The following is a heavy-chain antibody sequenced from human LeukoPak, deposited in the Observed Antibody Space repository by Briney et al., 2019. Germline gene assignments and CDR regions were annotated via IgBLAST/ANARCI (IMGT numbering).Heavy chain of an antibody. J-gene: IGHJ6*03. V-gene: IGHV4-39*01. CDR2: IYYSGST. CDR3: ARHKDYYYSYMDV. Sequence: SETLSLTCTVSGASISSYYWSWIRQPPGKGLEWIGTIYYSGSTYYNPSLTSRVTISVDTSKNQFSLKLSSVTAADTAVYYCARHKDYYYSYMDVWGKGTTVTISS. CDR1: GASISSYY.